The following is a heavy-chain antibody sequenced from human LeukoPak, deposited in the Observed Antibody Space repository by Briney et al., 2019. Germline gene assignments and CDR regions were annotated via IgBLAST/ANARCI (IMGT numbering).Heavy chain of an antibody. V-gene: IGHV4-59*01. J-gene: IGHJ2*01. CDR1: GASIRSYY. CDR2: IYYSGNT. CDR3: AKYSGSYPGYFDL. D-gene: IGHD1-26*01. Sequence: SETLSLTCTVSGASIRSYYWSWIRQPPGKGLEWIGYIYYSGNTNYNPSLESRVTMSVDTSKSQFSLKLTSVTAADTAVYYCAKYSGSYPGYFDLWGRGTLVTVSS.